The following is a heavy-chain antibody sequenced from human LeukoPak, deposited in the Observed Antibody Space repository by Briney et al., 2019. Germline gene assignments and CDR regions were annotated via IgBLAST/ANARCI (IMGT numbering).Heavy chain of an antibody. D-gene: IGHD3-9*01. CDR1: GGSISSYY. Sequence: PSETLSLTCTVSGGSISSYYWSWIRQPPGKGLEWIGYIYYSGSTNYNPSLKSRVTISVDTSKNQFSLKLSSVTAADTAVYYCARSVQYYDILTGSRVYYYGMDVWGQGTTVTVSS. V-gene: IGHV4-59*01. CDR2: IYYSGST. J-gene: IGHJ6*02. CDR3: ARSVQYYDILTGSRVYYYGMDV.